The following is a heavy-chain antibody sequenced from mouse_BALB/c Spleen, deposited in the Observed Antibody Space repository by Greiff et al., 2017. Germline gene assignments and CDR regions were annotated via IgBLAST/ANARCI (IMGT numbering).Heavy chain of an antibody. CDR1: GFAFSSYD. Sequence: EVKVVESGGGLVKPGGSLKLSCAASGFAFSSYDMSWVRQTPEKRLEWVAYISSGGGSTYYPDTVKGRFTISRDNAKNTLYLQMSSLKSEDTAMYYCARRGLYYAMDYWGQGTSVTVSS. CDR3: ARRGLYYAMDY. J-gene: IGHJ4*01. D-gene: IGHD3-1*01. V-gene: IGHV5-12-1*01. CDR2: ISSGGGST.